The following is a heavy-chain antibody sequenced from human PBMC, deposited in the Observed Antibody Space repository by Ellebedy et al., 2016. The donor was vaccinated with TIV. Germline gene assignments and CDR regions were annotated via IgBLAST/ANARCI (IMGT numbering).Heavy chain of an antibody. CDR3: ARRGYPDAFDV. D-gene: IGHD3-22*01. J-gene: IGHJ3*01. V-gene: IGHV3-13*01. CDR2: IGNAGDT. Sequence: GGSLRLSXAASGFTFSLYDMYWVRQGTGKGLEWVSSIGNAGDTYYPDSVKGRFTISRENAKNSLYLQMNSLRAGDTAVYYCARRGYPDAFDVWGQGTMVTVSS. CDR1: GFTFSLYD.